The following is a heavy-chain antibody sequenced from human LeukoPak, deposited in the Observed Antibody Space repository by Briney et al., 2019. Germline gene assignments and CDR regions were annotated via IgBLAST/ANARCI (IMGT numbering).Heavy chain of an antibody. CDR3: ARDGYSFDF. Sequence: GGSLRLSCSTSGFMFSYYWMAWARQAPGRGLEWVADMKGDGSEKYYADSVKGRFTISRDNVKDLLYLQMNGLRADDTAAYYCARDGYSFDFWGQGTLVTVSS. V-gene: IGHV3-7*01. CDR1: GFMFSYYW. CDR2: MKGDGSEK. J-gene: IGHJ4*02. D-gene: IGHD2-21*01.